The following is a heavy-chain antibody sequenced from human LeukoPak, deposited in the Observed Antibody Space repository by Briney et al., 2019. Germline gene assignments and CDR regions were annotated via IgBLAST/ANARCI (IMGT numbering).Heavy chain of an antibody. D-gene: IGHD3-10*01. CDR1: GGFIGSYY. CDR3: ARVLHYGSGSYDAFDI. CDR2: IYYSGST. J-gene: IGHJ3*02. Sequence: SETLSLTCTVSGGFIGSYYWSWIRQPPGKGLEWIGYIYYSGSTNYNPSLKSRVTISVDTSKNQFSLKLSSVTAADTAVYYCARVLHYGSGSYDAFDIWGQGTMVTVSS. V-gene: IGHV4-59*01.